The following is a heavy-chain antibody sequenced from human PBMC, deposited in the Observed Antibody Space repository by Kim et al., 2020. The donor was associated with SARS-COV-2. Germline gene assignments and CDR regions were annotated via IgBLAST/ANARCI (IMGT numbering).Heavy chain of an antibody. CDR3: ARGDDLVVSAFDI. V-gene: IGHV1-69*04. Sequence: SVKVSCKASGGTFSSYAISWVRQAPGQGLEWMGRIIPILGIANYAQKFQGRVTITADKSTSTAYMELSSLRSEDTAVYYCARGDDLVVSAFDIWGQGTMVTVSS. J-gene: IGHJ3*02. CDR2: IIPILGIA. D-gene: IGHD3-16*01. CDR1: GGTFSSYA.